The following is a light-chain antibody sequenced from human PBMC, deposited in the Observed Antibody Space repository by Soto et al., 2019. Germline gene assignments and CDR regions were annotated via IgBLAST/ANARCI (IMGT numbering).Light chain of an antibody. Sequence: QSALTQPASVSGSPGQSITISCTGTSSDVGGYNYVSWYQQHPGNAPKLMIYEVSNRPSGDSNRFSGSKSGNTASLTISCLQAEDEADYYCSSYTSSSTLVFGTGTKLTVL. J-gene: IGLJ1*01. CDR2: EVS. CDR1: SSDVGGYNY. CDR3: SSYTSSSTLV. V-gene: IGLV2-14*01.